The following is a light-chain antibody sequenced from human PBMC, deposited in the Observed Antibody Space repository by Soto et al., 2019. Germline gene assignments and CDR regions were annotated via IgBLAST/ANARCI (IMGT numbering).Light chain of an antibody. CDR1: TGAVTSGYY. CDR2: STS. Sequence: QAVVTQEPSLTVAPGGTVTLTCSSSTGAVTSGYYPNWFQQKPGQAPRALIYSTSNKYSCTPARFSGALLGGKAALTLSGVQPGDEAEYYCLLYYGGQLGVFGGGTKLTVL. V-gene: IGLV7-43*01. J-gene: IGLJ2*01. CDR3: LLYYGGQLGV.